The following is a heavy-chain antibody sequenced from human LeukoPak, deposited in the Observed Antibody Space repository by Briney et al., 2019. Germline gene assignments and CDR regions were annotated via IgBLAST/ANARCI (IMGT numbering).Heavy chain of an antibody. V-gene: IGHV4-59*01. CDR1: GASISSSY. J-gene: IGHJ4*02. Sequence: SESLSITFTFSGASISSSYWGCIRQPPGKGLEWIGYIYYSGSTNYNPSLKSRVTMSVDTSKNQFSLNLSSVTAADTAVYYCARGPYSSRYDYWGQGTVVTVSS. CDR3: ARGPYSSRYDY. CDR2: IYYSGST. D-gene: IGHD6-13*01.